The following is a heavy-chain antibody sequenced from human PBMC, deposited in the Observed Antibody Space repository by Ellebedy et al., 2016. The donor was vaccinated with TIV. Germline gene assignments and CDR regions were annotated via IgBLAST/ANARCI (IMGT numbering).Heavy chain of an antibody. D-gene: IGHD3-9*01. V-gene: IGHV3-30*04. J-gene: IGHJ4*02. CDR2: ISFDGTNK. Sequence: PGGSLRLSCAASGFTLSTYAIHWVRQAPGKGLEWVAVISFDGTNKYYADSVKGRFTMSRDTSKNTLFLQMNSLRVEDTAVYHCARGRYYDLLTGYYLGLDYWGQGALVTVSS. CDR3: ARGRYYDLLTGYYLGLDY. CDR1: GFTLSTYA.